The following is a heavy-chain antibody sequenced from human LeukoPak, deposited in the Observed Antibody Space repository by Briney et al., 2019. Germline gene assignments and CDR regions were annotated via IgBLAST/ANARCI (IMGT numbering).Heavy chain of an antibody. CDR1: GFTFSNAW. CDR3: TTGVVVVAATDY. CDR2: IKSKTDGGTT. J-gene: IGHJ4*02. Sequence: GGSLRLSCAASGFTFSNAWMSWVRQAPGKGLXXXXRIKSKTDGGTTDYATPVKGKFTISRDDSKNTLYLQMNSLKTEDTAVYYCTTGVVVVAATDYWGQGTLVTVSS. V-gene: IGHV3-15*01. D-gene: IGHD2-15*01.